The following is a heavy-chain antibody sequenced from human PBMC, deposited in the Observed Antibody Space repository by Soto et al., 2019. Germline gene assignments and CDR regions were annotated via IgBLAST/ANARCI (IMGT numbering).Heavy chain of an antibody. D-gene: IGHD2-2*01. CDR1: GGSLSDYY. J-gene: IGHJ6*03. CDR2: INHSGST. CDR3: ARPPFKYCSSISCSPDYNYYMDV. V-gene: IGHV4-34*04. Sequence: QVQLQQWGAGLLKPSGTLSLTCGVSGGSLSDYYWSWIRQPPGKGLEWIGEINHSGSTNLNPSLKSRATISVDMSKNQFSLTLSSVTAADTALYFCARPPFKYCSSISCSPDYNYYMDVWGTGTAVTVSS.